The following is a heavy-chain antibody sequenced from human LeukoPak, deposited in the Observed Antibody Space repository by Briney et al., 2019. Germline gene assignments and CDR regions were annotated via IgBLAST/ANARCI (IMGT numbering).Heavy chain of an antibody. V-gene: IGHV3-21*01. D-gene: IGHD6-13*01. CDR1: GFTFGSYG. CDR2: ISSSSSYI. Sequence: GGSLRLSCAASGFTFGSYGMNWVRQAPGKGLEWVSFISSSSSYIYYADSLKGRFTISRDNAKNSLYLQMNSLRAEDTAVYYCARGSSSWYYFDYWGQGTLVTVSS. CDR3: ARGSSSWYYFDY. J-gene: IGHJ4*02.